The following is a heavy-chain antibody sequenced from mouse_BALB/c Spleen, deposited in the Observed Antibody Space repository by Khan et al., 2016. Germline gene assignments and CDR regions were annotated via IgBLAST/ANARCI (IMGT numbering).Heavy chain of an antibody. CDR2: ISYSGST. Sequence: EVQLQESGPGLGKPSQSLSLTCTVTGYSITSDYAWNWIGQFPGNKLEWMGSISYSGSTSYNPSLKSRISITRDTPKNQFFLQLNSVTTEDTAAYYSARGRYPAYVDQGTLVTVSA. J-gene: IGHJ3*01. V-gene: IGHV3-2*02. CDR1: GYSITSDYA. CDR3: ARGRYPAY. D-gene: IGHD2-14*01.